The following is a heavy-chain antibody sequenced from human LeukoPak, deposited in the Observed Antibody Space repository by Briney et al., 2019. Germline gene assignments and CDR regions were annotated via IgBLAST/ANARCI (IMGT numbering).Heavy chain of an antibody. CDR1: GFTFDDYA. CDR2: ISWNSGSI. CDR3: AKDIVGDGYNPEFDY. J-gene: IGHJ4*02. D-gene: IGHD5-24*01. V-gene: IGHV3-9*01. Sequence: PGGSLRLSCAASGFTFDDYAKHWVRQAPGKGLEWVSGISWNSGSIGYADSVKGRFTISRDNAKNSLYLQMSSLRAEDTALYYCAKDIVGDGYNPEFDYWGQGTLVTVSS.